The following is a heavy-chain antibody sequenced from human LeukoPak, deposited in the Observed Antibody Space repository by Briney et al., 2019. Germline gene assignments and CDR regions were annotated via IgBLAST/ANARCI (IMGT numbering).Heavy chain of an antibody. J-gene: IGHJ4*02. V-gene: IGHV1-58*01. CDR2: IVVGSGNT. Sequence: RASVKVSCKASGFTFTSSAVQWVRQARGQRLGWIGWIVVGSGNTNYAQKFQERVTITRDMSTSTAYMELSSLRSEDTAVYYCARVAPGGSSPYFDYWGQGTLVTVSS. CDR1: GFTFTSSA. D-gene: IGHD6-6*01. CDR3: ARVAPGGSSPYFDY.